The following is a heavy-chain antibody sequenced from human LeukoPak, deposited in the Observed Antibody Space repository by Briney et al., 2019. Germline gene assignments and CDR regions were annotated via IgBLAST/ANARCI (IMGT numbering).Heavy chain of an antibody. D-gene: IGHD1-20*01. J-gene: IGHJ4*02. CDR3: AKGSIYNWNDADFDY. V-gene: IGHV3-9*01. CDR2: ISWNSGSI. Sequence: GRSLRLSCAASGFTFDDYAMHWVRQAPGKGLEWVSGISWNSGSIGYADSVKGRFTISRDNAKNSLYLQMNSLRAEDTALYYCAKGSIYNWNDADFDYWGQGTLVTVSS. CDR1: GFTFDDYA.